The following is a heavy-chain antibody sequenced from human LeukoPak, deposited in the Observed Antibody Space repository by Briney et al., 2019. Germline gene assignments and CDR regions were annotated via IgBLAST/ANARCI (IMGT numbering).Heavy chain of an antibody. CDR1: GFTFSSYS. CDR2: ISTSSIYI. V-gene: IGHV3-21*01. Sequence: PGGSLRLSCAASGFTFSSYSMNWVRQAPGQGLEWVSCISTSSIYIYNADSVKGRFTISRDNAKNSLYLQMNSLRAEDTAVYYCARDQDWNDRGGLDYWGQGTLVTVSS. CDR3: ARDQDWNDRGGLDY. J-gene: IGHJ4*02. D-gene: IGHD1-1*01.